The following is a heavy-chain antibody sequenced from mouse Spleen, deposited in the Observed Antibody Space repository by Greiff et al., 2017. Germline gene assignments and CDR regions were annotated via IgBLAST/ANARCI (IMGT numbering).Heavy chain of an antibody. CDR3: ARQYDYDGGFDY. CDR1: GYTFTEYI. Sequence: VQVVESGAELVKPGASVKLSCKASGYTFTEYIIHWVKQRSGQGLEWIGWFYPGSGRIKYNEKFKDKATLTADKSSSTVYMELSRLTSEDSAVYFCARQYDYDGGFDYWGQGTTLTVSS. J-gene: IGHJ2*01. D-gene: IGHD2-4*01. V-gene: IGHV1-62-2*01. CDR2: FYPGSGRI.